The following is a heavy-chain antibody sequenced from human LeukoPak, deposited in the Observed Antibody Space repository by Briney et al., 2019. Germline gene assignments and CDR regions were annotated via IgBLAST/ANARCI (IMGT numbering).Heavy chain of an antibody. J-gene: IGHJ4*02. CDR3: AKDRGDWKYFDY. Sequence: GGSLRLSCAASGFTFSSFAINWVRQAPGKGLEWVAFIRYDGSDKYYADSVKGRFTISRDNSKNTLYLQVNNLRVEDTAVYYCAKDRGDWKYFDYWGQGTLVTVSS. V-gene: IGHV3-30*02. CDR2: IRYDGSDK. D-gene: IGHD1-1*01. CDR1: GFTFSSFA.